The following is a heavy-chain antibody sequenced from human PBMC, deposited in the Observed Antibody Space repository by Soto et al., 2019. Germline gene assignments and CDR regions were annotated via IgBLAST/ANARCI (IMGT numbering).Heavy chain of an antibody. Sequence: SETLSLTCTVSGGSISSYYWNWIRQPPGKGLEWIGYIYYSGSTNYSPSLKSRVTISVDTSKNQFSLRLSSVTAADTAVYYCARDSGYGDPFDYWGQGTLVTVSS. V-gene: IGHV4-59*01. CDR1: GGSISSYY. D-gene: IGHD4-17*01. CDR3: ARDSGYGDPFDY. J-gene: IGHJ4*02. CDR2: IYYSGST.